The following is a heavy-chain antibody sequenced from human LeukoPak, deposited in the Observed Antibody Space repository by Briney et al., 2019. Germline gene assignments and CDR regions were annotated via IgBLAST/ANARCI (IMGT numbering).Heavy chain of an antibody. CDR1: GYSFTSYW. D-gene: IGHD6-13*01. CDR2: VNPADSDT. J-gene: IGHJ1*01. CDR3: ATVPRIPAVGNTEYFRY. V-gene: IGHV5-51*01. Sequence: GESLKISCKGSGYSFTSYWIAWVRQMPGKGLEWMGIVNPADSDTRYSPSFQGQVTISVDKSINTAYLQWSSLQASDTAMYYCATVPRIPAVGNTEYFRYWGQGTLVTVSS.